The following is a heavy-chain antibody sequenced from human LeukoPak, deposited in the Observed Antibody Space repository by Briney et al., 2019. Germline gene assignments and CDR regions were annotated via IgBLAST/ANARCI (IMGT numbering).Heavy chain of an antibody. CDR2: IIPIFGTA. J-gene: IGHJ4*02. V-gene: IGHV1-69*05. CDR1: GGTFSSYA. CDR3: ARGPPWGDYVPFGYYFDY. D-gene: IGHD4-17*01. Sequence: SVKVSFKASGGTFSSYAISWVRQAPGQGLEWMGGIIPIFGTANYAQKFQGRVTITTDESTSTAYVELSSLRSEDTAVYYCARGPPWGDYVPFGYYFDYWGQGTLVTVSS.